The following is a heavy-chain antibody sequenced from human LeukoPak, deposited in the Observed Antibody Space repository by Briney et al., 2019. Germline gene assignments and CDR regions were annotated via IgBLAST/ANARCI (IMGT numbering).Heavy chain of an antibody. D-gene: IGHD2-15*01. J-gene: IGHJ4*02. CDR2: INAFGAST. Sequence: GGSLRLSCAASGFTFSGYAMSWVRQAPGKGLEWVSSINAFGASTYYADSVKGRFTISRDNSKNTLYLQMNSLRAEDTAVYYCAKVALGYCSGGSCYYFDYGGQGTLVTVSS. CDR3: AKVALGYCSGGSCYYFDY. CDR1: GFTFSGYA. V-gene: IGHV3-23*01.